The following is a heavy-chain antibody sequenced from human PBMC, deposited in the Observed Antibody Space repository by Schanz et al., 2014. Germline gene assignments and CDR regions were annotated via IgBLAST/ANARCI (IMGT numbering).Heavy chain of an antibody. CDR1: GFTFSSYD. J-gene: IGHJ3*02. V-gene: IGHV3-33*01. Sequence: VQLLESGGGVVQPGRSLRLSCVASGFTFSSYDVFWVRQAPGKGLEWVAILWHDGSKKYYADSVKSRFTISRDNSRNTLYLQMNSLRAEDTAVYYCARDGYSVVVISPTESFDIWGQGTMVTVSP. D-gene: IGHD2-21*01. CDR3: ARDGYSVVVISPTESFDI. CDR2: LWHDGSKK.